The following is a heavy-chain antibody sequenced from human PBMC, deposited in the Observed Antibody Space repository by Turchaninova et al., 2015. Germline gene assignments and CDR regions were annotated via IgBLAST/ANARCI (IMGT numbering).Heavy chain of an antibody. D-gene: IGHD3-3*01. Sequence: ESGPGLVKPSQTLSLTCTVSGGSISSGGYYWSWIRQHPGKGLEWIGYLYSSGSTYYNPSLKSRVTISVDTSKNQYSLKLSSVTAADTAVYYCVRTYYDFWSGYYKGDAFDIWGQGTMVTVSS. CDR1: GGSISSGGYY. V-gene: IGHV4-31*03. CDR2: LYSSGST. CDR3: VRTYYDFWSGYYKGDAFDI. J-gene: IGHJ3*02.